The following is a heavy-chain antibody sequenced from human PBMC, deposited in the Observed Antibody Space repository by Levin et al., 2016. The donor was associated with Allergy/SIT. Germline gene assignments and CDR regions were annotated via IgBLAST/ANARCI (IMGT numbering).Heavy chain of an antibody. D-gene: IGHD1-1*01. Sequence: SETLSLTCNVSGGPLSYYYWSWIRQPPGKTLEWIGHIYHSGTSNYSPSLKSRVTISVDMSKNQFSLKLRSVNAADTAVYYCARVLATGMIFDSWGQGALVTVSS. J-gene: IGHJ4*02. CDR1: GGPLSYYY. CDR3: ARVLATGMIFDS. V-gene: IGHV4-59*01. CDR2: IYHSGTS.